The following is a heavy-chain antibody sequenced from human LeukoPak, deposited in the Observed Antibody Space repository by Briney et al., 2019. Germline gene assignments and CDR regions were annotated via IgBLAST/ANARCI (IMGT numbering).Heavy chain of an antibody. CDR2: ISGIGAST. CDR3: AKVVGYTFGSLDS. CDR1: RFTFSNYA. Sequence: PGGSLRLSCAASRFTFSNYAMSWVRQAPEKGLEWVSSISGIGASTYYADSVKGRFTVSRDNSKNTLSLQMNSLRPEDTAIYYCAKVVGYTFGSLDSWGQGILVTVSS. D-gene: IGHD5-18*01. J-gene: IGHJ4*02. V-gene: IGHV3-23*01.